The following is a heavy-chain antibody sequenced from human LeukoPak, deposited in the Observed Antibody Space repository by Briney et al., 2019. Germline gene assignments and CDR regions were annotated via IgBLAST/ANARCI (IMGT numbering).Heavy chain of an antibody. CDR1: GFTFSDYT. V-gene: IGHV3-21*01. CDR3: ASSGIHPLFDY. Sequence: GGSLRLSCAASGFTFSDYTMNWVRQAPGKGLEWVSSISSSSSYIYYADSVKGRFTISRDNAKNSLYLQMNSLRAEDTAVYYCASSGIHPLFDYWGQGTLVTVSS. J-gene: IGHJ4*02. D-gene: IGHD1-26*01. CDR2: ISSSSSYI.